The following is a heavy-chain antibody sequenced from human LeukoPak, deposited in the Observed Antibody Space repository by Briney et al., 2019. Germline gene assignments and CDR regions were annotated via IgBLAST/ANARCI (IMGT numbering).Heavy chain of an antibody. Sequence: GESLKISCKGSGYSFTSYWIGWVRQMPGKGLEWMGIIYPGDSDTRYSPSFQGQVTISADRSISTAYLQWSSLKASDTAVYYCARQSRAYCSGGSCYFLAPFDYWGQGTLDTVSS. CDR1: GYSFTSYW. D-gene: IGHD2-15*01. CDR3: ARQSRAYCSGGSCYFLAPFDY. CDR2: IYPGDSDT. V-gene: IGHV5-51*01. J-gene: IGHJ4*02.